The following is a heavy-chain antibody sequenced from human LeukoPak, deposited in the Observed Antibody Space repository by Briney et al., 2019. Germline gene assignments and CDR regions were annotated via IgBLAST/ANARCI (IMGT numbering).Heavy chain of an antibody. D-gene: IGHD5-18*01. CDR2: ISGSGGGT. Sequence: PGGSLRLSCAASGFTFSSSAMSWVRQAPGKGLEGVSAISGSGGGTYYADSVKGRFTISRDNSKNTLYLQMNSLRAEDTAVYYCARDGEYSYGYGFDYWGQGTLVTVSS. CDR3: ARDGEYSYGYGFDY. V-gene: IGHV3-23*01. CDR1: GFTFSSSA. J-gene: IGHJ4*02.